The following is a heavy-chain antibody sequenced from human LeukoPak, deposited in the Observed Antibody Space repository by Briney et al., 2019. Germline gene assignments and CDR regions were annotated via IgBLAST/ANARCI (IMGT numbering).Heavy chain of an antibody. V-gene: IGHV1-2*02. J-gene: IGHJ3*02. CDR1: GYTFTGYY. Sequence: ASVKVSCKASGYTFTGYYMHWVRQAPGQGLEWMGWINPNSGGTNYAQKFQGRVTMTGDTSISTAYMELSGLRSDDTAVYYCARVWPAYSSSARRAFDIWGQGTMVTVSS. CDR3: ARVWPAYSSSARRAFDI. CDR2: INPNSGGT. D-gene: IGHD6-6*01.